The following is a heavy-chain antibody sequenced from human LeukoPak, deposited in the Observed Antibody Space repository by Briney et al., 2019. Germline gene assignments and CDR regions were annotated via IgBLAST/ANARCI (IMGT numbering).Heavy chain of an antibody. CDR2: ISAYNGNT. D-gene: IGHD6-13*01. J-gene: IGHJ5*02. CDR3: ARGPRIAAAGTFLVWFDP. V-gene: IGHV1-18*01. Sequence: ASVKASWKASGYTFTSYGISWVRQAPGQGLEWMGWISAYNGNTSYAQKLQGRVTMTTDTSTSTAYMELRSLRSDDTAVYYCARGPRIAAAGTFLVWFDPWGQGTLVTVSS. CDR1: GYTFTSYG.